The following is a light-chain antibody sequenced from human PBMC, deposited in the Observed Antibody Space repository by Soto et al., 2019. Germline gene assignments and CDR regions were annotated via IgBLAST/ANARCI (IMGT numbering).Light chain of an antibody. J-gene: IGLJ1*01. Sequence: SVLTHPPSVSAAPGQKVTISCSGSGSNIGGNSVSWYQQLPGTARKLLIYDGNKRPSRIPDRSSGSKSGTSATLGITGFQTGDEADYYCGSWDSSLSAYVFETGTKVTVL. CDR2: DGN. CDR3: GSWDSSLSAYV. V-gene: IGLV1-51*01. CDR1: GSNIGGNS.